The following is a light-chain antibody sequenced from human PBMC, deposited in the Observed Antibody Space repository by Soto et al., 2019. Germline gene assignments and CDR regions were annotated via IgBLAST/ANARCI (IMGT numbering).Light chain of an antibody. CDR3: QQYGSSGT. J-gene: IGKJ1*01. V-gene: IGKV3-20*01. CDR1: QSVSNNY. CDR2: GAS. Sequence: IVLTQSPGSLCLSSRGRATLSCRPSQSVSNNYLAWYLQKPGQAPRLLIYGASNRATGIPDRFSGSGSGTDFTLTISRLEPEDFAVYYCQQYGSSGTFGQGTKVDIK.